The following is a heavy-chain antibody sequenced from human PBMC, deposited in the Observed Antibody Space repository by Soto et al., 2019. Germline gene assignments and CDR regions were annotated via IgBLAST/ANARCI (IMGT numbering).Heavy chain of an antibody. CDR2: MKKDGSEK. Sequence: PGGYLRLSCAASGFTFGDYWMSWVRQAPGKGLEWVAHMKKDGSEKYYVDSVKGRFTVSRDNTKNSLYLQMNSLRAEDTAVYYCAKLGSGYYTGHYFEYSGQGTPVTVS. J-gene: IGHJ4*02. CDR1: GFTFGDYW. V-gene: IGHV3-7*03. D-gene: IGHD3-3*01. CDR3: AKLGSGYYTGHYFEY.